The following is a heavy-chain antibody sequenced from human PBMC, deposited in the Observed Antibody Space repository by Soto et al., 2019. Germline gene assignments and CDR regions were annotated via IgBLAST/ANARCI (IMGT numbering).Heavy chain of an antibody. V-gene: IGHV1-69*13. CDR1: GGTFSSYA. Sequence: SVKGSCKXSGGTFSSYAISWVRQAPGQGLEWMGGIIPIFGTANYAQKFQGRVTITADESTSTAYMELSSLRSEDTAVYYCARDRRGGDTAMVNIRYYYYGMDVWGQGTTVTVSS. CDR2: IIPIFGTA. J-gene: IGHJ6*02. D-gene: IGHD5-18*01. CDR3: ARDRRGGDTAMVNIRYYYYGMDV.